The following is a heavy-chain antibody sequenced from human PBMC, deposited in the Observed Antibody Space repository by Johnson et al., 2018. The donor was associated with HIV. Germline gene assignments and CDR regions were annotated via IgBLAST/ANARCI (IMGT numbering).Heavy chain of an antibody. CDR3: ARVRGGTGHGAFDI. J-gene: IGHJ3*02. Sequence: QVQLVESGGGVVQPGRSLRLSCAASGFTFSSYAMHWVRQAPGKGLEWVAVIWYDGSNKYYADSVKGRFTISRDNSKNTLYLQMNSLRTEDTAVYYCARVRGGTGHGAFDIWGQGTMVTVSS. V-gene: IGHV3-30*04. CDR1: GFTFSSYA. CDR2: IWYDGSNK.